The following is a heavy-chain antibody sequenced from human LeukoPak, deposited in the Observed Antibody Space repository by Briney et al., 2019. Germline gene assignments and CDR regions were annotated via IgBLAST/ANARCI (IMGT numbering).Heavy chain of an antibody. CDR2: ISWNSGSI. Sequence: GRSLRLSCAASGFTFDDYAMHRVRQAPRKGLEWVSGISWNSGSIGYADSVKGRFTISRDNAKNSLYLQLNSLRAEDMALYYCAKDATPYSSSSGGFDPWGQGTLVTVSS. CDR3: AKDATPYSSSSGGFDP. J-gene: IGHJ5*02. V-gene: IGHV3-9*03. CDR1: GFTFDDYA. D-gene: IGHD6-6*01.